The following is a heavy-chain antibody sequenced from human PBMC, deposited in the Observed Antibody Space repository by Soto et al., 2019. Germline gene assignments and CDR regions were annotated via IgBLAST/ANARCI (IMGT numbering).Heavy chain of an antibody. Sequence: SETLSLTCAVYGGSFSGYYWSWIRQPPGKGLEWIGEINHSGSTNYNPSLKSRVTISVDTSKNQFSLKLSSVTAADTAVYYCARYWQQWLVYSKNWFDPWGQGTLVTVSS. J-gene: IGHJ5*02. CDR3: ARYWQQWLVYSKNWFDP. CDR2: INHSGST. D-gene: IGHD6-19*01. V-gene: IGHV4-34*01. CDR1: GGSFSGYY.